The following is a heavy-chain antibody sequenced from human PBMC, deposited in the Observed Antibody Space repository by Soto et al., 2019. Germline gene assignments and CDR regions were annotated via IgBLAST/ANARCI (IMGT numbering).Heavy chain of an antibody. CDR3: ARDRSGWVDY. J-gene: IGHJ4*02. CDR2: ISYDGSNK. V-gene: IGHV3-30-3*01. CDR1: GFTFSSYA. Sequence: GGSLRLSCAASGFTFSSYAMHWVRQAPGKGLEWVTVISYDGSNKYYADSVKGRFTISRDNSKNTLHLQMNSLRAEDTAVYYCARDRSGWVDYWRQGTLVTVSS. D-gene: IGHD6-19*01.